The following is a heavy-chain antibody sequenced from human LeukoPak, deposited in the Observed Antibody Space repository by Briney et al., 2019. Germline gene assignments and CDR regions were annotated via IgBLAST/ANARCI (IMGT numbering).Heavy chain of an antibody. CDR2: IYITGST. V-gene: IGHV4-59*01. Sequence: PSETLSLTCTDSGGSISSYSTTWIPQPPRKGLEWIAHIYITGSTHNNPTLKSRVTISLDTSKNQFSLNLSTATAADTAVYNCARQRAVAGKAVFYSCGQGTLGTVSS. CDR1: GGSISSYS. CDR3: ARQRAVAGKAVFYS. J-gene: IGHJ4*02. D-gene: IGHD6-19*01.